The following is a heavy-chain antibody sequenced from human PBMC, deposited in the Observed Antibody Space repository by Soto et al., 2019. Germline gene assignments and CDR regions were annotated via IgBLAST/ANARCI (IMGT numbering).Heavy chain of an antibody. CDR2: IWYDGSNK. Sequence: GGSLRLSCAASGFTFSSYGIHWVRQAPGKGLEWVAVIWYDGSNKYYADSVKGRFTISRDNSKNTLYLQMNSLRAEDTAVYYCARVPRHSGYDQLDYWGQGTLVTVSS. CDR1: GFTFSSYG. J-gene: IGHJ4*02. V-gene: IGHV3-33*01. CDR3: ARVPRHSGYDQLDY. D-gene: IGHD5-12*01.